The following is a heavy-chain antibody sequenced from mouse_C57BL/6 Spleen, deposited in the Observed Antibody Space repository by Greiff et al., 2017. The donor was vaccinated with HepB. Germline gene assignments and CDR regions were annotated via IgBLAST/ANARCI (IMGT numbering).Heavy chain of an antibody. J-gene: IGHJ4*01. CDR1: GYAFSSSW. CDR3: ARAYYSSMDY. V-gene: IGHV1-82*01. CDR2: IYPGDGDT. Sequence: VQLQQSGPELVKPGASVKISCKASGYAFSSSWMNWVKQRPGKGLEWIGRIYPGDGDTNYNGKFKGKATLTADKSSSTAYMQLSSLTSEDSAVYFCARAYYSSMDYWGQGTSVTVSS. D-gene: IGHD2-12*01.